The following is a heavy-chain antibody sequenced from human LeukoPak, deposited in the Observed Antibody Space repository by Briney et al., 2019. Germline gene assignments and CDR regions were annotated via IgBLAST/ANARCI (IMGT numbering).Heavy chain of an antibody. CDR2: INPNSGGT. V-gene: IGHV1-2*02. CDR3: ARVAWQWPYEDY. Sequence: ASVKVSCKASGYTFTGYYMHWVRQAPGQGLEWMGWINPNSGGTNYAQKFQGRVTMTRDTSISTAYMELSRLRSDDTVVYYCARVAWQWPYEDYWGQGTLVTVSS. J-gene: IGHJ4*02. D-gene: IGHD6-19*01. CDR1: GYTFTGYY.